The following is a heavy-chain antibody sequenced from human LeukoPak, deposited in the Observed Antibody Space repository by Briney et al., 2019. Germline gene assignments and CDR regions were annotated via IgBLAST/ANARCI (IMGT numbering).Heavy chain of an antibody. D-gene: IGHD5-18*01. V-gene: IGHV4-31*03. CDR1: GASISSGGYS. CDR2: IYYSGST. J-gene: IGHJ4*02. CDR3: ANGSGPGRLWLTY. Sequence: PSQTLSLTCTVSGASISSGGYSWSWIRQHPGKGLEWIGYIYYSGSTYYNPSLKSRVSISVDTSKNQFSLKLSSVTAADTAVYYCANGSGPGRLWLTYWGQGTLVTVSS.